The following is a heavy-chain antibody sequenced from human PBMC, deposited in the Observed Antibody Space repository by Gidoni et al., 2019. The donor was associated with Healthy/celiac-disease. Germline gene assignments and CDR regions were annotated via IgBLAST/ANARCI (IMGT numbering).Heavy chain of an antibody. V-gene: IGHV3-23*01. CDR3: ASELALTDY. J-gene: IGHJ4*02. Sequence: EVQLFASGGGLVQPGGSLRLYCAASGFTFSSFARSWVRRAPGKGLEWYSAMSGSGGSTYYADSVKSRFTISRDNSKNTLYLQMNSMRAEDTAVYYCASELALTDYWGQGTLVTVSS. D-gene: IGHD1-26*01. CDR2: MSGSGGST. CDR1: GFTFSSFA.